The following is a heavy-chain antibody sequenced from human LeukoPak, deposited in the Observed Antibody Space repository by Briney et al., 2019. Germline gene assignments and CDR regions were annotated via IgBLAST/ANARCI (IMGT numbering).Heavy chain of an antibody. CDR3: ARLASAWYPTFDC. J-gene: IGHJ4*02. CDR2: IYYGGSS. CDR1: VASTSSSNYY. V-gene: IGHV4-39*01. D-gene: IGHD6-19*01. Sequence: SETLSLTCIVSVASTSSSNYYWGWIRQPPGKGLEWIGSIYYGGSSHYNPSLKSRFTTSVDTSRNLFCLKLSSVTAADTAVYYCARLASAWYPTFDCWGQGTLVTVSS.